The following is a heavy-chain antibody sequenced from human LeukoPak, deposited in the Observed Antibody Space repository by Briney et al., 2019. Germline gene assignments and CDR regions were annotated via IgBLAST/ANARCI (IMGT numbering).Heavy chain of an antibody. Sequence: SETLSLTCAVYGGSFSGYYWSWIRQPPGKGLEWIGEINHSGSTNYNPSLKSRVTISVDTSKNQFSLKLSSVTAADTAVYYCGRGRDYVSRGFDYWGQGTLVTVSS. D-gene: IGHD3-16*01. CDR2: INHSGST. CDR1: GGSFSGYY. J-gene: IGHJ4*02. CDR3: GRGRDYVSRGFDY. V-gene: IGHV4-34*01.